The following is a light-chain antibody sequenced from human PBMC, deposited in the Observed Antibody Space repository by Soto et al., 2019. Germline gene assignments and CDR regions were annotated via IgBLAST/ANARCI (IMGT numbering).Light chain of an antibody. J-gene: IGKJ2*01. V-gene: IGKV3-15*01. CDR1: QSVSSN. Sequence: EIVMTQSPATLSVSPGERATLSCRASQSVSSNLAWYQQKPGQAPRLRIYGASTRATGIRARFSGSESGTEFTLTISSLQSEDFAVYYCQQYNNWPLYTFGQGTKLEIK. CDR3: QQYNNWPLYT. CDR2: GAS.